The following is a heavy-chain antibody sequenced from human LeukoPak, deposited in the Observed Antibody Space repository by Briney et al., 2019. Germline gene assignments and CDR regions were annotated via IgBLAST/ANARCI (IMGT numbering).Heavy chain of an antibody. CDR1: GYTFTGYY. D-gene: IGHD3-22*01. J-gene: IGHJ4*02. CDR2: INPNSGGT. V-gene: IGHV1-2*02. CDR3: ARTPPLIYYDSRGVPPFDY. Sequence: GASVKVSCKASGYTFTGYYMHWVRQAPGQGLEWMGWINPNSGGTNYAQKFQGRVTMTRDTSISTAYMELSRLRSDDTAVYYCARTPPLIYYDSRGVPPFDYWGQGTLVTVSS.